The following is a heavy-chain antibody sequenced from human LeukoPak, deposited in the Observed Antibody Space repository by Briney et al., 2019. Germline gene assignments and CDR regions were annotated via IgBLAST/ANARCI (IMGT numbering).Heavy chain of an antibody. CDR3: ALGGSGSYSRY. V-gene: IGHV3-23*01. J-gene: IGHJ4*02. D-gene: IGHD3-10*01. CDR1: GFTFSSYG. Sequence: GGSLRLSCAAYGFTFSSYGLSWVRQAPGKGLEWVSGISESGGATYYVDFVKGRFTISRDNSKNTLYLQMNSLRADDTAVYYCALGGSGSYSRYWGQGTLVTVSS. CDR2: ISESGGAT.